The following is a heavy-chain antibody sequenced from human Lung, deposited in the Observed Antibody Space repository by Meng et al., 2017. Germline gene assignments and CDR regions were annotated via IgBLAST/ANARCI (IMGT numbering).Heavy chain of an antibody. J-gene: IGHJ4*02. CDR3: ARDEDISAAGKLFGDY. D-gene: IGHD6-13*01. CDR1: GYTLAAYW. CDR2: IDPNNDHT. V-gene: IGHV1-2*06. Sequence: QWELAQSGPEVKEPGASVKLSCQPSGYTLAAYWLHWLRQAPGQGLEWMGRIDPNNDHTQYAQKFQGRVTMTSDTSISTVYMELNGLRSDDTAVYYCARDEDISAAGKLFGDYWGQGTLVTVSS.